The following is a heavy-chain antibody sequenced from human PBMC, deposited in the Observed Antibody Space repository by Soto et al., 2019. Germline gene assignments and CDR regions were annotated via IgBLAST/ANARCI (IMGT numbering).Heavy chain of an antibody. Sequence: GASVKVSCKASGYTFTGYYMHWVRQAPGQGLEWMGWINPNSGGTNYAQKFQGWVTMTRDTSISTAYMELSRLRSDDTAVYYCAGDSLRHYYYYGMDVWGQGTTVTVSS. CDR2: INPNSGGT. CDR3: AGDSLRHYYYYGMDV. J-gene: IGHJ6*02. CDR1: GYTFTGYY. D-gene: IGHD4-17*01. V-gene: IGHV1-2*04.